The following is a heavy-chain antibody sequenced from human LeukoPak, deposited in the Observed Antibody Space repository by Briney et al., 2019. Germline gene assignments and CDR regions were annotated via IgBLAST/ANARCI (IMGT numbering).Heavy chain of an antibody. CDR2: IDPSDSYT. CDR3: ARHQVGSSYFDY. CDR1: GYSFTSYW. V-gene: IGHV5-10-1*01. D-gene: IGHD6-6*01. Sequence: GESLKISCKSSGYSFTSYWIGWVRQMPGKGLEWMGRIDPSDSYTNYSPSFQGHVTISADKSISTAYLHYSSLKASDTAMYYCARHQVGSSYFDYWGQGTLVTVSS. J-gene: IGHJ4*02.